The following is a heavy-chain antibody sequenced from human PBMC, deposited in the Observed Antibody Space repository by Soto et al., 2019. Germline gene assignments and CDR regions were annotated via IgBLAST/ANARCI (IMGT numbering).Heavy chain of an antibody. D-gene: IGHD3-3*01. V-gene: IGHV4-34*01. Sequence: SETLSLTCAVYGGSFSGYYWSWIRQPPGKGLEWIGEINHSGSTNYNPSPKSRVTISVDTSKNQFSLKLSSVTAADTAVYYCARVRFRTIFGVVIISRFDPWGQGNLVTVSS. CDR1: GGSFSGYY. J-gene: IGHJ5*02. CDR2: INHSGST. CDR3: ARVRFRTIFGVVIISRFDP.